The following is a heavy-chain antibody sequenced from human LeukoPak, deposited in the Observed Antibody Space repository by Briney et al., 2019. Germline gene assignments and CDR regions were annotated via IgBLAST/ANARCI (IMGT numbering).Heavy chain of an antibody. D-gene: IGHD3-10*01. V-gene: IGHV4-34*01. J-gene: IGHJ5*01. Sequence: SETLSLTCAVYDGSFSGYYCSWIRQPPGKGLGWIGEINHSGSANYNPSLKSRVTILLDTSKNQFSLNLSSVTAADTAVYYCARRPRGVIIKTWFDSWGQGTLVTVSS. CDR2: INHSGSA. CDR1: DGSFSGYY. CDR3: ARRPRGVIIKTWFDS.